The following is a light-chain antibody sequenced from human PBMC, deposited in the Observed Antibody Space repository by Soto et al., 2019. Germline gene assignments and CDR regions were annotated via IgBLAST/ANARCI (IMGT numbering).Light chain of an antibody. J-gene: IGKJ1*01. Sequence: DIQMTQSPSSLSASVGDRITITCRASQGISSWLAWYQQKAGLAPKLLIYAASSLQSGVPSRFSGSGSGTDFTLTISSLQPEDFATYYCQQTYSTPPTFGQGTKVDIK. CDR1: QGISSW. V-gene: IGKV1-12*01. CDR2: AAS. CDR3: QQTYSTPPT.